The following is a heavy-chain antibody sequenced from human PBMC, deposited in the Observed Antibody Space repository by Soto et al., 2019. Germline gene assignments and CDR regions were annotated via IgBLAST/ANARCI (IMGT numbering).Heavy chain of an antibody. V-gene: IGHV4-59*01. J-gene: IGHJ3*02. D-gene: IGHD6-13*01. CDR3: ASFSSSSWYIDAFDI. Sequence: QVQLQESGPGLVKPSETLSLTCTVSGGSISSYYWSWIRQPPGKGLEWIGYIYYSGSTNYNPSLKSRVTISVDTSKNQFSLKLSSVTAADTAVYYCASFSSSSWYIDAFDIWGQGTMVTVSS. CDR1: GGSISSYY. CDR2: IYYSGST.